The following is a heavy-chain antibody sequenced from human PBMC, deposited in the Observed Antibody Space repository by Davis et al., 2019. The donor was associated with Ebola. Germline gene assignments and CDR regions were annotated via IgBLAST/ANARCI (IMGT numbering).Heavy chain of an antibody. CDR1: GFTFSSYA. V-gene: IGHV3-23*01. CDR2: ISGSGGST. Sequence: GESLKISCAASGFTFSSYAMSWVRQAPGKGLEWVSAISGSGGSTYYADSVKGRFTISRDNSKNTLYLQMNSLRAEDTAVYYCAKDPQYSSGWYNYFDYWGQGTLVTVSS. J-gene: IGHJ4*02. D-gene: IGHD6-19*01. CDR3: AKDPQYSSGWYNYFDY.